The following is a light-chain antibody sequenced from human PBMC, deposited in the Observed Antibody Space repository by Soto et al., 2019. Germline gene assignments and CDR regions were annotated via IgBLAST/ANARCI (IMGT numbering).Light chain of an antibody. CDR3: QQSYDFPWT. CDR1: QSVSPS. V-gene: IGKV1-39*01. Sequence: DIQMTQSPSSLSASVGDRVTITCRASQSVSPSGSWDQQKPGKATELLIYAASSLQSGVPSRFSGGGSGTDFTLSISSLQREDFATYYCQQSYDFPWTFGQGTKVDIK. CDR2: AAS. J-gene: IGKJ1*01.